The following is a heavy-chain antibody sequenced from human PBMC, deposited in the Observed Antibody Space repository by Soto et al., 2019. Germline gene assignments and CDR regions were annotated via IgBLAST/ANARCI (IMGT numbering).Heavy chain of an antibody. CDR2: ISYDGSNK. CDR1: GFTFSSYA. D-gene: IGHD2-15*01. CDR3: ARDNAVVVVAAPDY. J-gene: IGHJ4*02. V-gene: IGHV3-30-3*01. Sequence: QVQLVESGGGVVQPGRSLRLSCAASGFTFSSYAIHWVRQAPGKGLEWVAVISYDGSNKYYADSVKGRFTISRDNSKNTLYLQMNSLRAEDTAVYYCARDNAVVVVAAPDYWGQGTLVTVSS.